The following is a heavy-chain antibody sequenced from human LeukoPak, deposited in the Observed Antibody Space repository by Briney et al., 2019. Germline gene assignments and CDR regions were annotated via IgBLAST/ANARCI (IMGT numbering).Heavy chain of an antibody. J-gene: IGHJ3*02. CDR3: ATYSRRVGTLNAFDI. D-gene: IGHD6-13*01. CDR1: GFSFTSYW. Sequence: GESLKISCKGSGFSFTSYWIAWVRQMPGKGLEWLGIIDPGDSDTRYSPSFQGQVTISADKSINTAYLQWSSLKASDAAMYYCATYSRRVGTLNAFDIWGQGTMVTVSS. V-gene: IGHV5-51*01. CDR2: IDPGDSDT.